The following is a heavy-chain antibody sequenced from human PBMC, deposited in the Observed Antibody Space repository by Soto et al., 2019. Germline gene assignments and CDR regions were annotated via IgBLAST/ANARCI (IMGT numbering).Heavy chain of an antibody. CDR2: IYWDDDK. Sequence: QITLKESGPTLVKPTQTLTLTCTFSGFSLSTSGVGVGWIRQPPGKALEWLALIYWDDDKRYSPSLKSRLTITKDTSKDQVVLTMTNMDPVDTATYYCAHVYGGYANFDYWGQGTLVTVSS. D-gene: IGHD5-12*01. J-gene: IGHJ4*02. CDR3: AHVYGGYANFDY. V-gene: IGHV2-5*02. CDR1: GFSLSTSGVG.